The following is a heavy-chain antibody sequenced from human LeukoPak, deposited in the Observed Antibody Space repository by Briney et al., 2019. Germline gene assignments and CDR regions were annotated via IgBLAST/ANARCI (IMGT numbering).Heavy chain of an antibody. Sequence: GGSLRLSCAASGFTFSSYSMNWVRQAPGKGLEWVSSISSSSSYIYYADSVKGRFTISRDNAKNSLYLQMNSLRAEDTAVYYCAREEGDNSYYYYYMDVWGKGTTVTVSS. CDR1: GFTFSSYS. J-gene: IGHJ6*03. CDR3: AREEGDNSYYYYYMDV. V-gene: IGHV3-21*01. CDR2: ISSSSSYI. D-gene: IGHD4-23*01.